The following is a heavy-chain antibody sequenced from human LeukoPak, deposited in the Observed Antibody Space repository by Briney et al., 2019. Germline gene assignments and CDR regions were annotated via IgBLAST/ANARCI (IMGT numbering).Heavy chain of an antibody. V-gene: IGHV1-69*13. CDR3: ARGYSTVQQFDY. J-gene: IGHJ4*02. Sequence: ASVKVSSRASGGTFSSYAISWVRQAPGQGLEWMGGIIPIFGTANYAQKFQGRVTITADESTSTAYMELSSLRSEDTAVYYCARGYSTVQQFDYWGQGTLVTVSS. CDR1: GGTFSSYA. D-gene: IGHD4-17*01. CDR2: IIPIFGTA.